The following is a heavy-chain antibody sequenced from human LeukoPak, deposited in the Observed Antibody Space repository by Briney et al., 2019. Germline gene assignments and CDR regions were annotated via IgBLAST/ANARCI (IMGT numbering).Heavy chain of an antibody. D-gene: IGHD1-26*01. V-gene: IGHV1-69*13. Sequence: ASVKVSCKASGGTFSSYAISWVRQAPGQGLEWMGGIIPIFGTANYAQKFQGRVTITADESTSTAYMELSSLRSEDTAVYYCASKGATRQRAFDIWGQGTMVTVSS. J-gene: IGHJ3*02. CDR1: GGTFSSYA. CDR3: ASKGATRQRAFDI. CDR2: IIPIFGTA.